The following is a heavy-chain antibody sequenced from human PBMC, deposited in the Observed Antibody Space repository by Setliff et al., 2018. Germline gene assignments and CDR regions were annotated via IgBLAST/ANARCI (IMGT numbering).Heavy chain of an antibody. Sequence: SETLSLTCAVSGVSINSLTWWSWVRQTPGKGFEWIGEIYHDGNSNFAPSVHYSPSLKSRAIMSIDKSKNQFSLKLRSVIAADTAVYYCARAFYLEWLLFDYWGQGTLVTVSS. V-gene: IGHV4-4*02. J-gene: IGHJ4*02. CDR1: GVSINSLTW. CDR2: IYHDGNS. D-gene: IGHD3-3*01. CDR3: ARAFYLEWLLFDY.